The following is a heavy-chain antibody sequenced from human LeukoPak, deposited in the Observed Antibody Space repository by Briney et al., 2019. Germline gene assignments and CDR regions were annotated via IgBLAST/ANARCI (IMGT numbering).Heavy chain of an antibody. CDR2: FDPEDGET. J-gene: IGHJ1*01. D-gene: IGHD6-13*01. Sequence: ASVKVSCKVSGYTLTELSMHWVRQAPGKGLEWMGGFDPEDGETIYAQKFQGRVTMTEDTSTDTAYMELSSPRSEDTAVYYCATVEIAAAGTTYFQHWGQGTLVTVSS. CDR1: GYTLTELS. V-gene: IGHV1-24*01. CDR3: ATVEIAAAGTTYFQH.